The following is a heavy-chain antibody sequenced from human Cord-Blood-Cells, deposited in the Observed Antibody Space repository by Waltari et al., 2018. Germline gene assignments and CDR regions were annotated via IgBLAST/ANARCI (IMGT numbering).Heavy chain of an antibody. CDR2: IFSNDEK. Sequence: QVTLKESGPVLVKPTETLTLTCTVSGFSLSNARMGVSWIRQPPGTALEWLAHIFSNDEKSYSTSLKSRLTISKDTSKSQVVLTMTNMDPVDTATYYCARTPVYSSGWYYFDYWGQGTLVTVSS. D-gene: IGHD6-19*01. CDR3: ARTPVYSSGWYYFDY. V-gene: IGHV2-26*01. J-gene: IGHJ4*02. CDR1: GFSLSNARMG.